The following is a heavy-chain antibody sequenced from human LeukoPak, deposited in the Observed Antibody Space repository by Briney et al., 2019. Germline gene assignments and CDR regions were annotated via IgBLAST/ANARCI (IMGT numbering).Heavy chain of an antibody. V-gene: IGHV3-49*04. CDR1: GFTFGDYA. J-gene: IGHJ3*02. D-gene: IGHD3-3*01. CDR3: TNDKIYDFWSGYSVGAFDI. CDR2: IRSKAYGGTT. Sequence: PGGSLRLSCTASGFTFGDYAMSWVRQAPGKGLEWVGFIRSKAYGGTTEYAASVKGRFTISRDGSKSIAYLQMNSLKTEDTAVYYCTNDKIYDFWSGYSVGAFDIWGQGTMVTVSS.